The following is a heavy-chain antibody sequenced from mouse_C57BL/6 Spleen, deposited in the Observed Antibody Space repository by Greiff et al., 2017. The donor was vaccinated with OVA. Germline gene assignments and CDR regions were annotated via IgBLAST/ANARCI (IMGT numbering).Heavy chain of an antibody. V-gene: IGHV1-69*01. Sequence: QVQLQQPGAELVMPGASVKLSCKASGYTFTSYWMHWVKQRPGQGLEWIGEIDPSDSYTNYNQQFKGKSTLTVDKSSSTAYMQLSSLTSEDSAVYYCARSGGYDPYYVDDWGQGTTLTVSS. CDR1: GYTFTSYW. D-gene: IGHD2-2*01. CDR3: ARSGGYDPYYVDD. CDR2: IDPSDSYT. J-gene: IGHJ2*01.